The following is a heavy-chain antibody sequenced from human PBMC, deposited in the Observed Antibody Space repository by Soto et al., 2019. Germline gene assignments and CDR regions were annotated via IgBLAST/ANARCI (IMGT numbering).Heavy chain of an antibody. CDR2: INAGNGNT. D-gene: IGHD2-15*01. J-gene: IGHJ4*02. CDR3: ARGLNRVVVAAKRDY. Sequence: ASVKVSCKASGYTFTSYAMHWVRQAPGQRLEWMGWINAGNGNTKYSQKFQGRVTITRDTSASTAYMELSSLRSEDTAVYYCARGLNRVVVAAKRDYWGQGTLVTVSS. V-gene: IGHV1-3*01. CDR1: GYTFTSYA.